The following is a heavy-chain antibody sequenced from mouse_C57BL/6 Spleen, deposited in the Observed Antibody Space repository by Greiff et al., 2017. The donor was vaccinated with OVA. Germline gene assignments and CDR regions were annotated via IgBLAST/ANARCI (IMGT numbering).Heavy chain of an antibody. J-gene: IGHJ1*03. CDR1: GYTFTDYY. CDR2: INPNNGGT. V-gene: IGHV1-26*01. Sequence: VQLQQSGPELVKPGASVKISCKASGYTFTDYYMNWVKQSHGKSLEWIGDINPNNGGTSYNQKFKGKATLTVDKSSSTAYMELRSLTSEDSAVYYCARREDYWYFDVWGTGTTVTVSS. CDR3: ARREDYWYFDV.